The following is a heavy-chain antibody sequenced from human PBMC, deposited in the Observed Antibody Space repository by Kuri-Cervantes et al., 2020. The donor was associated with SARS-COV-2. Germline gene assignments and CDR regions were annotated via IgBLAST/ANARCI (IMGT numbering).Heavy chain of an antibody. V-gene: IGHV3-30-3*02. J-gene: IGHJ3*02. D-gene: IGHD1-26*01. CDR2: ISYDGSNK. Sequence: GESLKISFAASGFTFSSYAMHWVRQAPGKGLEWVAVISYDGSNKYYADSVKGRFTISRDNSMNTLYLQMNSLRAEDTAVYYCAKERVRIVGASRENAFDIWGQGTMVTVSS. CDR3: AKERVRIVGASRENAFDI. CDR1: GFTFSSYA.